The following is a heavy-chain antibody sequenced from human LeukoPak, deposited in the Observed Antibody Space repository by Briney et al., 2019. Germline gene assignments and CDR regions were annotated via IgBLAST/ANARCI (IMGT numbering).Heavy chain of an antibody. Sequence: SETLSLTCAVYGGSFSGYYWSWIRQPPGKGLEWIGEINHSGSTNYNPSLKSRVTISVDTSKNQFSLKLSSVTAADTAVYYCARLFMVRGSFDYWGQGTLVTVSS. CDR3: ARLFMVRGSFDY. V-gene: IGHV4-34*01. CDR2: INHSGST. D-gene: IGHD3-10*01. J-gene: IGHJ4*02. CDR1: GGSFSGYY.